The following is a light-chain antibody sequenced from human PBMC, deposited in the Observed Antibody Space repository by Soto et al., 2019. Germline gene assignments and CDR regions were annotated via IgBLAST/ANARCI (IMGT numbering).Light chain of an antibody. V-gene: IGKV3-20*01. Sequence: EIFLTQSPGTLSLSPGETATLSCRASESVASLAWYQQKPGQAPRLLIYGASTRATGIPDRFSGSGSGTDFTLTISRLEPEDFAVFYCQYYGGSPRTFGRGTKV. J-gene: IGKJ1*01. CDR1: ESVAS. CDR3: QYYGGSPRT. CDR2: GAS.